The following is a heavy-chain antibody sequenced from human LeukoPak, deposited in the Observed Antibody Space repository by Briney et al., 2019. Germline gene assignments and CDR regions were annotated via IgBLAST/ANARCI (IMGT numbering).Heavy chain of an antibody. J-gene: IGHJ4*02. CDR2: ISVSGTTI. V-gene: IGHV3-48*03. CDR1: GFTFSDYE. D-gene: IGHD3-16*01. Sequence: QPGGSLRLSCAASGFTFSDYEMNWVRQAPGKGLEWLSHISVSGTTIHYADSVKGRFTISRDNAKNSVYLQMTSLRSEDTAVYYCGAVGEVLGRGYFDFWGKGTLVTVSS. CDR3: GAVGEVLGRGYFDF.